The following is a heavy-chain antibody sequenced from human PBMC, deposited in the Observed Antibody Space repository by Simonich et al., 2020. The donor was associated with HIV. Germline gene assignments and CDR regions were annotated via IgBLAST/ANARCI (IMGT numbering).Heavy chain of an antibody. D-gene: IGHD3-22*01. CDR3: ARRVYYYDSSDYLVPDALDI. J-gene: IGHJ3*02. V-gene: IGHV4-34*01. CDR2: INHSGRT. Sequence: QVQLQQWGAGLLKPSETLSLTCAVYGGSFSGDYWSWIRQPPGKGLEWIGEINHSGRTNYNLSLKRRVTISEDTSKNQFSLKLSSVTAADTAVYYCARRVYYYDSSDYLVPDALDIWGRGTMVIVSS. CDR1: GGSFSGDY.